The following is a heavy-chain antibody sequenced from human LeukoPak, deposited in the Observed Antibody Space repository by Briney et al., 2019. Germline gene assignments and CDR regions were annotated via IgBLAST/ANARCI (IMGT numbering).Heavy chain of an antibody. D-gene: IGHD4-17*01. V-gene: IGHV4-59*08. CDR3: ARHVTVTYDAFDM. Sequence: SETLSLTCSVSGGSTSGYFWTWIQQPPGKGPEWIGYVYYKGDTSYSPSLKSRVTISVDTSKNQFSLKLNSVTAADTAVYYCARHVTVTYDAFDMWGRGTMVIVSS. CDR2: VYYKGDT. CDR1: GGSTSGYF. J-gene: IGHJ3*02.